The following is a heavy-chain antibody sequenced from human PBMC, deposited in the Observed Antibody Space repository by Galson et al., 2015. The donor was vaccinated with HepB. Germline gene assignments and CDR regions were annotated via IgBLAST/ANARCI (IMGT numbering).Heavy chain of an antibody. V-gene: IGHV3-23*01. Sequence: PLRLSCVASGFTFGQDGMSWVRQAPGKGLEWVSVISGSGDYINYADSVRGRFTISRDNSRSTLYLHMNSLRVEDTAIYYCARDLGGHRADYFEYWGQGTLVTVSS. CDR3: ARDLGGHRADYFEY. D-gene: IGHD4-23*01. J-gene: IGHJ4*02. CDR1: GFTFGQDG. CDR2: ISGSGDYI.